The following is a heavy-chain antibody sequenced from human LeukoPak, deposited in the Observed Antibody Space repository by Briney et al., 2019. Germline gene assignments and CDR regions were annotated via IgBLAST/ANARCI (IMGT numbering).Heavy chain of an antibody. CDR1: GGSISSYY. Sequence: SETLSLTCTVSGGSISSYYWSWIRQPPGKVLEWIGYIYYSGSTNYDPSLKRRVTISVDTSKNQFSLKLSSVTAADTAVYYCATRRIAVAAPFDYWGQGTLVTVSS. D-gene: IGHD6-19*01. CDR3: ATRRIAVAAPFDY. J-gene: IGHJ4*02. CDR2: IYYSGST. V-gene: IGHV4-59*01.